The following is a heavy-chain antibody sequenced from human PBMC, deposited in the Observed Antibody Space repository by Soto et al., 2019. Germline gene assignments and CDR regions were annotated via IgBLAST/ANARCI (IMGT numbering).Heavy chain of an antibody. V-gene: IGHV3-15*07. CDR1: DFTIPNAW. CDR3: TTGSVEGV. Sequence: EVQLVESGGGLVKPGGSLRLSCAASDFTIPNAWMNWVRQAPGKGLEWVGRIKTKSEGEATDYAAPLKGRFTISRDDSKNTLFLQMNSLKTEDTAVYYCTTGSVEGVWGQGATVTVSS. D-gene: IGHD2-15*01. J-gene: IGHJ6*02. CDR2: IKTKSEGEAT.